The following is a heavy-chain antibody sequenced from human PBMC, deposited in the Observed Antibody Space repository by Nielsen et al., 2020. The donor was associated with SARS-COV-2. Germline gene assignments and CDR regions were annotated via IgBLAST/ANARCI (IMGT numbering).Heavy chain of an antibody. J-gene: IGHJ3*02. CDR3: AREVWSGYYTIGRNALDM. CDR1: DFTFNTYA. CDR2: ISHDGTNE. D-gene: IGHD3-3*01. V-gene: IGHV3-30*04. Sequence: SCAASDFTFNTYAMHWVRQAPGKGLEWVAAISHDGTNEYYADSVKGRFTVSRANSKNTVYLQVNSLRIEDTALYYCAREVWSGYYTIGRNALDMWGKGKKVTVSS.